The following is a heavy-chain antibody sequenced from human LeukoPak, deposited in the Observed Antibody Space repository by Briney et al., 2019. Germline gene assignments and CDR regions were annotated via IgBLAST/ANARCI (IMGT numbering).Heavy chain of an antibody. CDR1: GFTFSNAW. J-gene: IGHJ1*01. Sequence: PGGSLRLSCAASGFTFSNAWMRWVRQAPGKGLEWVGRIKRKTDGGTTDYAAPVKGRFTISRDDSKNTLYLQMNSLKTEDTAVYYCTARYCRSTSCYGEYFQRWGQGTLVTVSS. CDR3: TARYCRSTSCYGEYFQR. V-gene: IGHV3-15*01. CDR2: IKRKTDGGTT. D-gene: IGHD2-2*01.